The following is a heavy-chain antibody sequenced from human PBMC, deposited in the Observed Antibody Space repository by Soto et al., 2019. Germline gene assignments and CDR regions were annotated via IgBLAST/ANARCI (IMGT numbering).Heavy chain of an antibody. Sequence: EVQLVESGGGLVKPGGSLSLSCAASGFPFSSYSMNWVRQAPGKGLEWVSSISSSSSYIYYADSVKGRFTISRDNAKNSLYLQMNSLRAEDTAVYYCASKPTGPVLHWGQGTLVTVSS. CDR2: ISSSSSYI. CDR1: GFPFSSYS. J-gene: IGHJ1*01. V-gene: IGHV3-21*01. CDR3: ASKPTGPVLH.